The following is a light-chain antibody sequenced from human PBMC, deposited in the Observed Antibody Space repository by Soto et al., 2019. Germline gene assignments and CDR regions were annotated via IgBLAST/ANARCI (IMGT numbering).Light chain of an antibody. Sequence: AIQMTQSPASLSSSLGDRVTITCRASQGISNDLAWYQQKPGNAPKLLIYAASSLQSGVPSRFSGSGSGTDFTLTIGRLEPEDFATYYCLQDDSYPYYFGPGTKLEIK. CDR3: LQDDSYPYY. CDR2: AAS. CDR1: QGISND. V-gene: IGKV1-6*01. J-gene: IGKJ2*01.